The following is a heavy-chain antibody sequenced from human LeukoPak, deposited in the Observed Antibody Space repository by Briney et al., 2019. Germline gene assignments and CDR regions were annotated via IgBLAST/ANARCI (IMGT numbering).Heavy chain of an antibody. D-gene: IGHD2-21*01. V-gene: IGHV4-30-4*07. CDR2: IYYTART. J-gene: IGHJ3*02. CDR3: ARVERYESILDAFDI. CDR1: GGSISSGDYS. Sequence: SETLSLTCAVSGGSISSGDYSWSWLRQPPGTGLEWIGYIYYTARTFYNPSLKSRVTISVDTSKNLFSLKLSSVTAADTAVYYCARVERYESILDAFDIWGRGTMVTVSS.